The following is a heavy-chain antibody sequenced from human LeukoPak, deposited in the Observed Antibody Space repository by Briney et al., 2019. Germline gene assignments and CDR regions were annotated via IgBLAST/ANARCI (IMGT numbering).Heavy chain of an antibody. CDR3: ARGKDDYGDYGMVDY. J-gene: IGHJ4*02. CDR1: GGSISSGDYY. V-gene: IGHV4-30-4*01. D-gene: IGHD4-17*01. Sequence: SETLSLTCTVSGGSISSGDYYWSWIRQPPGKGLEWIGYIYYSGSTYYNPSLKSRVTISVDTSKNQFSLKLSSVTAADTAVYYCARGKDDYGDYGMVDYWGQGTLVTVSS. CDR2: IYYSGST.